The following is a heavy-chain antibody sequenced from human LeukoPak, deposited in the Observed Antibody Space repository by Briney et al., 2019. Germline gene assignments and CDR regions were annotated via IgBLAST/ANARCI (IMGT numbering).Heavy chain of an antibody. D-gene: IGHD3-3*01. V-gene: IGHV1-18*01. CDR1: GYTFTSYG. CDR3: ASQRRVTIFGVVICPGSWDYYGMDV. CDR2: ISAYYGNT. J-gene: IGHJ6*02. Sequence: ASVKVSCKASGYTFTSYGISWVRQAPGQGLEWMGWISAYYGNTNYAQKLQGRVTMTTDTSTSTAYMELRSLRSDDTAVYYCASQRRVTIFGVVICPGSWDYYGMDVWGQGTTVTVSS.